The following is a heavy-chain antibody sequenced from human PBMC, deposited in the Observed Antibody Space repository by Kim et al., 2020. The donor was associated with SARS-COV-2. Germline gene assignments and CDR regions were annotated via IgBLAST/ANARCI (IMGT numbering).Heavy chain of an antibody. V-gene: IGHV3-7*01. CDR1: GFTFSGYW. CDR2: IKQDGSDK. CDR3: ARNSERSSSWPDVFDC. D-gene: IGHD1-26*01. J-gene: IGHJ4*02. Sequence: GGSLRLSCTASGFTFSGYWMSWVRQAPGKGLEWVANIKQDGSDKYYVDSVKGRFTISRDNAKNSVYLQMNSLRGEDTAVYYCARNSERSSSWPDVFDCWGQGSLVTFSS.